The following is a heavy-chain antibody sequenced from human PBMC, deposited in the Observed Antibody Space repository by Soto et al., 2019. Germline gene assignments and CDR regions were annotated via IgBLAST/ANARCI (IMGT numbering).Heavy chain of an antibody. CDR3: ARMESFGSLNWFDP. V-gene: IGHV1-8*01. Sequence: ASVKVSCKASGCTFTNNDVTWVRQATGQGLEWMGWMNPGSGDTGYAQKFQGRVTMTRNISIATAYMELSSLRSEDTAIYYCARMESFGSLNWFDPWGQGTLVTVSS. D-gene: IGHD5-18*01. J-gene: IGHJ5*02. CDR2: MNPGSGDT. CDR1: GCTFTNND.